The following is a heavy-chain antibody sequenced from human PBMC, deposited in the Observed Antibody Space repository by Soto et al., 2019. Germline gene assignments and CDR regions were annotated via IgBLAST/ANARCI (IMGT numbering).Heavy chain of an antibody. CDR2: ISNGGDAT. CDR3: AMAGGYTYLDY. Sequence: GGSLRLSCAGSGFTFSSYGMSWVRQAPGKGLEWVSFISNGGDATHYTDSVKGRFIISRDNSKNTLYLQMNSLRAEDTAVYYCAMAGGYTYLDYWSQGALVTVSS. J-gene: IGHJ4*02. D-gene: IGHD5-12*01. V-gene: IGHV3-23*01. CDR1: GFTFSSYG.